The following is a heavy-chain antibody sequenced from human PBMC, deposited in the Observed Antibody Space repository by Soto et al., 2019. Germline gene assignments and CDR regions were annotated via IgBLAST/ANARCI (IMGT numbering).Heavy chain of an antibody. Sequence: PSETLSLTCAVSGDSLATSDWRNWVRQSPGKGLEWIGEISHGGTIYYNPSLKSRVTIAMDMSKNQISLNLTSVTAADTAIYYCARDHLYNDMWAFDSWGQGALVTVS. CDR1: GDSLATSDW. CDR3: ARDHLYNDMWAFDS. J-gene: IGHJ4*02. V-gene: IGHV4-4*02. CDR2: ISHGGTI. D-gene: IGHD3-16*02.